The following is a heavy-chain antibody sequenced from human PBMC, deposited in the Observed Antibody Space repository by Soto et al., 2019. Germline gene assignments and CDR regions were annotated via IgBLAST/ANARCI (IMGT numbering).Heavy chain of an antibody. CDR3: ARDRGYCTNGVCYLPVY. CDR1: GYTFTSYA. CDR2: INAGNGNT. V-gene: IGHV1-3*01. J-gene: IGHJ4*02. D-gene: IGHD2-8*01. Sequence: ASVKVSCKASGYTFTSYAMHWVRQAPGQRLEWMGWINAGNGNTKYSQKFQGRVTITRDTSASTAYMELSSLRSEDTAVYYCARDRGYCTNGVCYLPVYWGQGTLVTVSS.